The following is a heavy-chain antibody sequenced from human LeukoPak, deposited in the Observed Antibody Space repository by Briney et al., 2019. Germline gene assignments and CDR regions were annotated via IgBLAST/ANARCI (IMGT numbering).Heavy chain of an antibody. CDR3: ARVEKLLWFGEYYYYGMDV. D-gene: IGHD3-10*01. CDR2: IKQDGSEK. V-gene: IGHV3-7*01. Sequence: GGSLRLSCAASGFTFSSYWMSWVRQAPGKGLEWVANIKQDGSEKYYVDSVKGRFTISRDNAKNSLYLQMNSLRAEDTAVYYCARVEKLLWFGEYYYYGMDVWGQGTTVTVSS. CDR1: GFTFSSYW. J-gene: IGHJ6*02.